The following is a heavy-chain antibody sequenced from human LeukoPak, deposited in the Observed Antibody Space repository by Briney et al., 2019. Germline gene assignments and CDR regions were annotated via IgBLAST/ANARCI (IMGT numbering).Heavy chain of an antibody. V-gene: IGHV3-74*01. D-gene: IGHD1-26*01. J-gene: IGHJ4*02. CDR2: INTDGSST. CDR3: ARIPSGSYERNFDY. Sequence: TGGSLRLSCAASGFTFSSYWMHWVRQAPGKGLVWVSRINTDGSSTSYADSVKRRFTISRDNAKNTLYLQMNSLRAEDTAVYYCARIPSGSYERNFDYWGQGTLVTVSS. CDR1: GFTFSSYW.